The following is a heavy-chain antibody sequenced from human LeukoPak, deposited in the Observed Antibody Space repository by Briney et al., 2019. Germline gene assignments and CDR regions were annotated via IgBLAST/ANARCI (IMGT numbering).Heavy chain of an antibody. CDR2: IYYSGNT. V-gene: IGHV4-39*01. CDR1: GGSISSSSYY. D-gene: IGHD6-13*01. CDR3: ARLFSSSWYRGAFDL. Sequence: SETLSHTCTVSGGSISSSSYYWGWIRQPPGKGLEWIGSIYYSGNTYYNPSLKSRVTISVDTSKNQFSLKLSSVTAADTAVYYCARLFSSSWYRGAFDLWGQGTMVTVSS. J-gene: IGHJ3*01.